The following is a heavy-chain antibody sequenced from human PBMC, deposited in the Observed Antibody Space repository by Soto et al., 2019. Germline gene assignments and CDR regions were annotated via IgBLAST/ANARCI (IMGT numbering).Heavy chain of an antibody. CDR1: GFSLSTSGVG. D-gene: IGHD3-3*01. CDR2: IYWDDDK. CDR3: ARIRTSYYDFWSGYYTPYYMDV. Sequence: SGPTLVKPTQTLTLTCTFSGFSLSTSGVGVGWIRQPPGKALEWLALIYWDDDKRYSPSLKSRLTITKATSKNQVVLTMTNMDPVDTATYYCARIRTSYYDFWSGYYTPYYMDVWGKGTTVTVSS. J-gene: IGHJ6*03. V-gene: IGHV2-5*02.